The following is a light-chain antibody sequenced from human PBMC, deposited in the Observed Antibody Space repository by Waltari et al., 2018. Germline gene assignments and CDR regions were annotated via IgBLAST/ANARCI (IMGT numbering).Light chain of an antibody. CDR1: QSVLYSSNNKNY. CDR2: WAS. CDR3: QQYYTTPPV. J-gene: IGKJ5*01. Sequence: DIVMTQSPDSLAVSLGERATINCKSSQSVLYSSNNKNYLAWYQQKPGQPPKLLIYWASTRESGVPYRFSGSGSGTDFTLTITSLQAEEVALYSCQQYYTTPPVFGQGTRLEIK. V-gene: IGKV4-1*01.